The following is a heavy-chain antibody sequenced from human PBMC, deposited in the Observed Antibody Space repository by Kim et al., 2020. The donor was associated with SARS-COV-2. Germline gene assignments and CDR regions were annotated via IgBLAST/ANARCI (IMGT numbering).Heavy chain of an antibody. CDR1: GFTFGDYA. CDR3: AKVSHSSSWFWGAFDI. V-gene: IGHV3-9*01. Sequence: GGSLRLSCAASGFTFGDYAMHWVRQAPGKGLEWVSGISWSSGSIGYADSVKGRFTISRDNAKNSLYLQMNSLRAEDTALYYCAKVSHSSSWFWGAFDIWGQGTMVTVSS. CDR2: ISWSSGSI. J-gene: IGHJ3*02. D-gene: IGHD6-13*01.